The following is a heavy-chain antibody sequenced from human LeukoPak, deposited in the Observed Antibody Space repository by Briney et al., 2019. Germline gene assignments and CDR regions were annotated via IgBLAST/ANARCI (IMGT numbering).Heavy chain of an antibody. J-gene: IGHJ5*01. CDR1: GYTFTSNA. V-gene: IGHV7-4-1*02. D-gene: IGHD6-19*01. CDR3: ARRRAVAGLGDWFDS. Sequence: ASVKVSCKASGYTFTSNAMNWVRQAPGQGLECMGWINTNTGNPTYAQGFTGRFVFSLDTSASTAYLQISSLKAEDTAVYYCARRRAVAGLGDWFDSWGQGTLVTVSS. CDR2: INTNTGNP.